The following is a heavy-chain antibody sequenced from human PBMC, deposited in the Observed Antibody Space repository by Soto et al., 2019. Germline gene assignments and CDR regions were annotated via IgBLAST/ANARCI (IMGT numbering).Heavy chain of an antibody. CDR1: GFTFSSYV. Sequence: PGGSLRLSCAASGFTFSSYVMHWVRQAPGKGLEWVAVISYDGSNKYYADSVKGRFTISRDNSKNTLYLQMNSLRAEDTAVYYCAKDSRYSYGSTIDYWGKGT. CDR2: ISYDGSNK. D-gene: IGHD5-18*01. V-gene: IGHV3-30*18. CDR3: AKDSRYSYGSTIDY. J-gene: IGHJ4*02.